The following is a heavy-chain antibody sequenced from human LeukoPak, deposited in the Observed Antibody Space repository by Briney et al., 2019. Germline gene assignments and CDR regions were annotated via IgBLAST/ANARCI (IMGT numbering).Heavy chain of an antibody. J-gene: IGHJ4*02. CDR3: ARDYGGTQDY. CDR1: GFTFSSYA. Sequence: PGRSLRISCAASGFTFSSYAMHGVRQAPGKGLEWVAVISYDGSNKYYADSVKGRFTISRDNSKNTLYLQMNSLRAEDTAVYYCARDYGGTQDYWGQGTLVTVSS. V-gene: IGHV3-30-3*01. D-gene: IGHD3-16*01. CDR2: ISYDGSNK.